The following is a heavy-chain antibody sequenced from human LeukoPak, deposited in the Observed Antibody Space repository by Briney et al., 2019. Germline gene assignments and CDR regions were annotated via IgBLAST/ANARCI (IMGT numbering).Heavy chain of an antibody. CDR3: ARAPYYYDSSGYYKGGVDY. D-gene: IGHD3-22*01. V-gene: IGHV1-46*01. CDR1: GYTFTSYY. Sequence: ASVKVSCKASGYTFTSYYMHWVRQAPGQGLEWMGVINPSGGSTSHAQKFQGRVTMTRDTSTSTVYMELSSLRSEDTAVYYCARAPYYYDSSGYYKGGVDYWGQGTLVTVSS. CDR2: INPSGGST. J-gene: IGHJ4*02.